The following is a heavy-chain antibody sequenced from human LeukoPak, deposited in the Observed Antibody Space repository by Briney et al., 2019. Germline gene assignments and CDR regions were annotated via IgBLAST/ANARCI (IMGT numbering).Heavy chain of an antibody. CDR2: ISGSGGST. CDR1: GFTFSSYA. Sequence: PGGSLRLSCAASGFTFSSYAMSWVRQAPGKGLEWVSAISGSGGSTYYADSVKGRFTISRDNSKNTLYLQMNSLRAEDTAVYYCAKIEAKKNYYYYGMDAWGQGTTVTVSS. CDR3: AKIEAKKNYYYYGMDA. J-gene: IGHJ6*02. V-gene: IGHV3-23*01. D-gene: IGHD4/OR15-4a*01.